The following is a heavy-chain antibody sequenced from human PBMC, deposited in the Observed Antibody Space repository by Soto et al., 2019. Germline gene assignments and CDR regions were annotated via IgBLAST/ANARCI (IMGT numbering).Heavy chain of an antibody. CDR1: GFTFSIYA. CDR3: ARRDFYCRGRNCFSGDYAMDV. J-gene: IGHJ6*02. Sequence: QVQLVESGGGVVQPGSSLRLSCTASGFTFSIYAMHWVRQAPGKGLDWVSIISLDGKNIDYAGSVRGRFTISRDNSHNTLYLQMDSLRTEDTAVYYCARRDFYCRGRNCFSGDYAMDVWGQGTTVTVSS. V-gene: IGHV3-30*04. CDR2: ISLDGKNI. D-gene: IGHD2-15*01.